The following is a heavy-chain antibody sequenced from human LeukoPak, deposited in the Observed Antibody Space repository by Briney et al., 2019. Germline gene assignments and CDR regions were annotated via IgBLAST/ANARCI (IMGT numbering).Heavy chain of an antibody. J-gene: IGHJ4*02. Sequence: NPSETLSLTCSVSGGSIRSDYWSWIRQPPGKGLEWIGYVHHTGTTNYNPSLKSRVTMSVDTSKNGFSLRLTSVNAADTGVYYCATAGDCNDLPHWGRGTLVTVSS. V-gene: IGHV4-59*01. CDR3: ATAGDCNDLPH. CDR2: VHHTGTT. D-gene: IGHD1-1*01. CDR1: GGSIRSDY.